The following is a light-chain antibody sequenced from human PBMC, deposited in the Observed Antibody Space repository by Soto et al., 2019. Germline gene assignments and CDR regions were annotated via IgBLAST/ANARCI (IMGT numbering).Light chain of an antibody. Sequence: DIQMTQSPSSLSASIGDRVIITCRASQSINYYLNWYQQQPGKAPKLLVSTAASLRSGVPSRFSGSASGTDFALIISSLQPEDFATYYCQQSFTTPYTFGQGTKVDIK. CDR2: TAA. J-gene: IGKJ2*01. V-gene: IGKV1-39*01. CDR3: QQSFTTPYT. CDR1: QSINYY.